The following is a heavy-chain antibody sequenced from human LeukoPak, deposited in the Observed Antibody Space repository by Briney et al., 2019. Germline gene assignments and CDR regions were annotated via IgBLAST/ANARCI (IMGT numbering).Heavy chain of an antibody. CDR1: GGSISSGGYY. CDR3: ARGLKWELLPGEYFDY. J-gene: IGHJ4*02. Sequence: PSQTLSLTCTVSGGSISSGGYYWSWIRQHPGKGLEWIGYIYYSGSTYYNPSLKSRVTISVDTSKNQFSLKLSSVTAADTAVYYCARGLKWELLPGEYFDYWGQGTLVTVSS. CDR2: IYYSGST. D-gene: IGHD1-26*01. V-gene: IGHV4-31*03.